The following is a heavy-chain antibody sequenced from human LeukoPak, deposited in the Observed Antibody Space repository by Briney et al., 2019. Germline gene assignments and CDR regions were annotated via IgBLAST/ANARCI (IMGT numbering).Heavy chain of an antibody. Sequence: SETLSLTCTVSGGSTSSYYWSWIRQPPGKGLEWIGYIYYSGTTNYNPSLKSRVTISEDTSKNQFSLKLSSVTAADTAVYYCARGVYIAAAQYGYWGQGTLVTVSS. CDR2: IYYSGTT. CDR3: ARGVYIAAAQYGY. CDR1: GGSTSSYY. J-gene: IGHJ4*02. D-gene: IGHD6-13*01. V-gene: IGHV4-59*01.